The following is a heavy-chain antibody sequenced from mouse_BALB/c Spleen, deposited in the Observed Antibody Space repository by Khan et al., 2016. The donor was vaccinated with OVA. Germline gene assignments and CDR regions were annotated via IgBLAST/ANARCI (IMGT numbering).Heavy chain of an antibody. CDR2: IYPGDGST. CDR3: ARGGLRGVALDY. D-gene: IGHD2-4*01. Sequence: QVQLQQSGPELVKPGASVKISCKASGYTFTAYDINWVRQRPGQGPEWIGWIYPGDGSTEYNETFKGKATLTADESSNTAYMQLSSLTSEKSAVYFCARGGLRGVALDYWGQGTSVSVSS. J-gene: IGHJ4*01. V-gene: IGHV1S56*01. CDR1: GYTFTAYD.